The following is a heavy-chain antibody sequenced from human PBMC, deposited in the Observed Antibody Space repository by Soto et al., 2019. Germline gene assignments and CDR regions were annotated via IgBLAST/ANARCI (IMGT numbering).Heavy chain of an antibody. CDR1: RYSISSGYY. J-gene: IGHJ4*02. V-gene: IGHV4-38-2*01. D-gene: IGHD5-18*01. CDR2: IYHSGST. Sequence: SETLSLTCAVSRYSISSGYYWGWIRQPPGKGLEWIGSIYHSGSTYYNPSLKSRVTISVDTSKNQFSLKLSSVTAADTAVYYCARVRGYSYGHLDYWGQGTLVTVSS. CDR3: ARVRGYSYGHLDY.